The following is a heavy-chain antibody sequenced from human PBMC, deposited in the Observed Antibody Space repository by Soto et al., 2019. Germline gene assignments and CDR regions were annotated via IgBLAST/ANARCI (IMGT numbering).Heavy chain of an antibody. Sequence: QVQLVQSGGEVKKPGASVKVSCKTSGYSFTTYGISWVRQAPGQGLEWMGWISAYNGNTNYAQKLQGRVTTTTDTXXXXXXXXXXXXXXXXXXXXYCAXXXXXXXYYYGMDVWGQGSTVTVSS. CDR1: GYSFTTYG. CDR2: ISAYNGNT. V-gene: IGHV1-18*01. CDR3: AXXXXXXXYYYGMDV. D-gene: IGHD3-10*01. J-gene: IGHJ6*02.